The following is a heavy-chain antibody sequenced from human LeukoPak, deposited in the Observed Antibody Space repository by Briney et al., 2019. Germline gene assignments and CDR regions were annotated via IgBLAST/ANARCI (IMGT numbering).Heavy chain of an antibody. Sequence: SQTLSLTCTVSGGSISSGSYYWSWIRQPAGKGLEWIGRIYTSGSTNYNPSLKSQVTISVDTSKNQFSLKLSSVTAADTAVYYCARASGWYDFWSGYPSADAFDIWGQGTMVTVSS. CDR2: IYTSGST. CDR1: GGSISSGSYY. V-gene: IGHV4-61*02. D-gene: IGHD3-3*01. J-gene: IGHJ3*02. CDR3: ARASGWYDFWSGYPSADAFDI.